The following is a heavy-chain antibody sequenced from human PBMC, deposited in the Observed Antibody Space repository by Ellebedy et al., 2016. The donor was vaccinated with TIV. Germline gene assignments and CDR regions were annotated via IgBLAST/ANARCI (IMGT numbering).Heavy chain of an antibody. J-gene: IGHJ2*01. V-gene: IGHV4-34*12. CDR3: ARNLAIFTFDKWYFDL. CDR2: IIQSGTM. D-gene: IGHD3-3*01. Sequence: SETLSLTCTVSGGSISSYYWSWIRQPPGKGLEWIGEIIQSGTMNYSPSLKSRVTISVDKSKNQFSLRLSSVTAADTAVYYCARNLAIFTFDKWYFDLWGRGTLVTVSS. CDR1: GGSISSYY.